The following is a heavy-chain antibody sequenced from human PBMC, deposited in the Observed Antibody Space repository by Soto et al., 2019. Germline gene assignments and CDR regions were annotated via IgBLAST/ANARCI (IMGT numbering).Heavy chain of an antibody. J-gene: IGHJ6*02. V-gene: IGHV1-18*01. CDR2: ISPDNGQT. CDR1: GYTFTDFG. Sequence: GASVKVSWKASGYTFTDFGISWGRQAPGQGLEWMGWISPDNGQTDSARKFQGIVIMTRDSSTSTACLELKSLRSDDTAIYYRGRDGVGGGPCGISYTPRGLDFWGPGPRGTVSS. CDR3: GRDGVGGGPCGISYTPRGLDF. D-gene: IGHD2-21*01.